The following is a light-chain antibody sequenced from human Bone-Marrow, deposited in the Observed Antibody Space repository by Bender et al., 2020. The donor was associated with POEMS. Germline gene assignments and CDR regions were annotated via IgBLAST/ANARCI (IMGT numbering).Light chain of an antibody. V-gene: IGLV2-11*01. J-gene: IGLJ2*01. Sequence: QSALTQPRSVSGSPGQSVTISCTGTNNDVGRYNFVSWYQQHPDNAPRVMIFDVSKRPSGVSHRFSGSKSGNTASLTISGLQAEDEGDYYCSSYTNSNTLIFGGRTKVTVL. CDR1: NNDVGRYNF. CDR2: DVS. CDR3: SSYTNSNTLI.